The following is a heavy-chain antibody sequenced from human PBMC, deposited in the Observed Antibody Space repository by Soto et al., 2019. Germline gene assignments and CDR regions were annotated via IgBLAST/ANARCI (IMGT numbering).Heavy chain of an antibody. J-gene: IGHJ4*02. V-gene: IGHV5-51*01. Sequence: GESLKISCKGSGYKFIDYWIGWVRQVPGKGLEWMGSIYPGDFDIKYGPSFQGQVTISADKSISTAYLQWSSLKASDTAIYYCVATYGGYLDYWGQGTLVTVSS. D-gene: IGHD4-17*01. CDR1: GYKFIDYW. CDR2: IYPGDFDI. CDR3: VATYGGYLDY.